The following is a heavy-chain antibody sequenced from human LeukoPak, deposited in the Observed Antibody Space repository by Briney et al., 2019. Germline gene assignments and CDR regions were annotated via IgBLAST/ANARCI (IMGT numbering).Heavy chain of an antibody. CDR2: ISSSGSSI. V-gene: IGHV3-21*01. CDR3: ARDRVNIASGWYEIDY. J-gene: IGHJ4*02. CDR1: GFTFSSYS. Sequence: GGSLRLSCAASGFTFSSYSMNWVRQAPGKGLEWISCISSSGSSIYYADSVKGRFTISRDNAKNSLYLQMNSLRAEDTAVYYCARDRVNIASGWYEIDYWGQGTLVTVSS. D-gene: IGHD6-19*01.